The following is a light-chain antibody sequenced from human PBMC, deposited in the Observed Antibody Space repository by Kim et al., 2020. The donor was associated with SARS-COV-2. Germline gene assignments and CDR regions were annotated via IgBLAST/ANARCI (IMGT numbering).Light chain of an antibody. CDR3: CSYVGSNVWV. J-gene: IGLJ3*02. Sequence: QSVLTQPASVSGSPGQSITISCAGSSSDVGRYSLVSWYQQLPGRAPQALIYEVTKRPSGASNRFSGSKSGNTASLTISGLQADDEADYYCCSYVGSNVWVFGGGTQLTVL. CDR2: EVT. CDR1: SSDVGRYSL. V-gene: IGLV2-23*02.